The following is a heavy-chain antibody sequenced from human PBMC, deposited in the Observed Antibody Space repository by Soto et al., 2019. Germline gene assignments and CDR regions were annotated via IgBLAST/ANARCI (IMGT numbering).Heavy chain of an antibody. J-gene: IGHJ4*02. V-gene: IGHV1-3*01. CDR3: ARVWWYGDYHFDY. CDR1: GYTFTSYA. D-gene: IGHD4-17*01. Sequence: GASVKVSCKASGYTFTSYAMHWVRQAPGQRLEWMGWINAGNGNTKYSQKFQGRVTITRDTSASTAYMELSSLRSEDTAVYYCARVWWYGDYHFDYWAREPWSPSPQ. CDR2: INAGNGNT.